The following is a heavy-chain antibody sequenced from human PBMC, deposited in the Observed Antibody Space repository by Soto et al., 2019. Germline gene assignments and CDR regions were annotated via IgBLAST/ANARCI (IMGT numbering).Heavy chain of an antibody. D-gene: IGHD3-3*01. CDR3: ARHGITILRVVTGPSFSYDGMHG. J-gene: IGHJ6*01. V-gene: IGHV1-69*13. Sequence: GASVKVSCKASGGTFSSYAISWVRQAPGQGLEWMGGIIPIFGTANYAQKFQGRVTITADESTSTAYMELSSLRSEDTAVYYCARHGITILRVVTGPSFSYDGMHGGRQGTTVPVS. CDR2: IIPIFGTA. CDR1: GGTFSSYA.